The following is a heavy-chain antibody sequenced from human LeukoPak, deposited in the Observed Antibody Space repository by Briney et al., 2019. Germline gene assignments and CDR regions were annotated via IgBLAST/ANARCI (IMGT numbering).Heavy chain of an antibody. J-gene: IGHJ4*02. CDR3: ARDLHDDYGDY. D-gene: IGHD3-3*01. CDR1: GFTFSSYS. V-gene: IGHV3-21*01. Sequence: GGSLRLSCAASGFTFSSYSMNWVRQAPGKGLEWVSSISSSSSYIYYADSVKGRFTISRDNATNSLYLQMNSLRAEDTAVYYCARDLHDDYGDYWGQGTLVTVSS. CDR2: ISSSSSYI.